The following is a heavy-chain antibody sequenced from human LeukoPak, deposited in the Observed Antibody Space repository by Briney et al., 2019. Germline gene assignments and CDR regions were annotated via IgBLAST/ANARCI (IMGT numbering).Heavy chain of an antibody. J-gene: IGHJ3*02. CDR2: ISSSSSYI. Sequence: PGGSLRLSCAASGFTFSSYSMNWVRQAPGKGLEWVSSISSSSSYIYYADSVKGRFTISRDNAKNSLYLQMNSLRAEDTAVHYCARGDRSGAFDIWGQGTMVTLSS. CDR3: ARGDRSGAFDI. CDR1: GFTFSSYS. D-gene: IGHD3-22*01. V-gene: IGHV3-21*01.